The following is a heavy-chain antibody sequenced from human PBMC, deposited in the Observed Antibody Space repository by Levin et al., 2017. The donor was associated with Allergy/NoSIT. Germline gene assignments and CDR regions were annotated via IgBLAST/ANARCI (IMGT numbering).Heavy chain of an antibody. CDR1: GFTFSSYS. J-gene: IGHJ6*02. CDR3: ARDVEMATSSEDYYYYGMDV. Sequence: GGSLRLSCAASGFTFSSYSMNWVRQAPGKGLEWVSYISSSSSTIYYADSVKGRFTISRDNAKNSLYLQMNSLRAEDTAVYYCARDVEMATSSEDYYYYGMDVWGQGTTVTVSS. CDR2: ISSSSSTI. V-gene: IGHV3-48*04. D-gene: IGHD5-24*01.